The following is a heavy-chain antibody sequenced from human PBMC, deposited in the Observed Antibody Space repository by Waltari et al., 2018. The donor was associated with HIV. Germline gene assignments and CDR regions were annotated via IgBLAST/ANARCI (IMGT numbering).Heavy chain of an antibody. D-gene: IGHD3-22*01. CDR2: FDTEDGET. V-gene: IGHV1-24*01. Sequence: VQLVQSGAEAKKPGASVKVSCKVSGYPLPDLSRPWLRPAPGKGLEWMGGFDTEDGETIYAQKFQGRVTMTEDTSTDPAYMELGSLRSEDTAVYYCATVPQFGPGYNWFDPWGQGTLVTVSS. CDR3: ATVPQFGPGYNWFDP. CDR1: GYPLPDLS. J-gene: IGHJ5*02.